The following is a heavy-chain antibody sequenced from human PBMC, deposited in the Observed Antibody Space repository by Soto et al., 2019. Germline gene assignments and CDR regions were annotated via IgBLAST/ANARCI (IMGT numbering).Heavy chain of an antibody. CDR1: GGTFSSYA. V-gene: IGHV1-69*01. Sequence: QVQLVQSGAEVKKPGSSVKVSCKASGGTFSSYAISWVRQAPGKGLEWMGGIIPIFGTANYAQKFQGRVTITADESTSTAYMELSSLRSEDTAVYYCARDRLEMATIYYWYFDLWGRGTLVTVSS. D-gene: IGHD5-12*01. CDR3: ARDRLEMATIYYWYFDL. CDR2: IIPIFGTA. J-gene: IGHJ2*01.